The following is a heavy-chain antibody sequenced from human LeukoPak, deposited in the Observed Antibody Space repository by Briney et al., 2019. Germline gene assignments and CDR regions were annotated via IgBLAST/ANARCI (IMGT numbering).Heavy chain of an antibody. CDR2: ISSSSSYI. D-gene: IGHD4-23*01. Sequence: PGGSPRLSCAASGFTFSSYSMNWVRQAPGKGLEWVSSISSSSSYIYYADSVKGRFIISRDNAKNSLYLQMNSLRAEDTAVYYCARGGNSYAFDIWGQGTMVTVSS. V-gene: IGHV3-21*01. CDR3: ARGGNSYAFDI. CDR1: GFTFSSYS. J-gene: IGHJ3*02.